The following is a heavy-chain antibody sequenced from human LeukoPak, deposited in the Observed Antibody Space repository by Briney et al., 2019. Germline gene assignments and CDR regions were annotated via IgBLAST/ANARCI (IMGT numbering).Heavy chain of an antibody. Sequence: ASVKVSCTVSGYTLTELSMHWVRQAPGKGLEWMGGFDPEDGETIYAQKFKGRVTMTEDTSTDTAYMELSSLRSEDTAVYYCATTSLGGVVAVTKSRDWYFDLCGGGTLGTVSS. V-gene: IGHV1-24*01. D-gene: IGHD6-19*01. CDR1: GYTLTELS. J-gene: IGHJ2*01. CDR3: ATTSLGGVVAVTKSRDWYFDL. CDR2: FDPEDGET.